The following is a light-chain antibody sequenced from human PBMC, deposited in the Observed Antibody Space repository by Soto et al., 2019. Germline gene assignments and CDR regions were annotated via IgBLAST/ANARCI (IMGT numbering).Light chain of an antibody. CDR2: SNH. J-gene: IGLJ1*01. V-gene: IGLV1-44*01. Sequence: QSVLTQPPSASGTPGQTVTVSCSGSSSNIGSYTVNWYQQLPGTAPKLVIYSNHQRPSGVPDRFSGSKSGTSASLAISGLQSEDEADYYCAAWYDSLNGSVFGSGTKLTVL. CDR1: SSNIGSYT. CDR3: AAWYDSLNGSV.